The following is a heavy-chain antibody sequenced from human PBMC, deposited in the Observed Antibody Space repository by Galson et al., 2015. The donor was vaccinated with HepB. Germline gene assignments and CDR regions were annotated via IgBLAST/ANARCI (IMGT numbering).Heavy chain of an antibody. Sequence: LRLSCAASGFTFSSYGMHWVRQAPGKGLEWVAVISYDGSNKYYADSVKGRFTISRDNSKNTLYLQMNSLRAEDTAVYYCAKDVGTMIVFDAFDIWGQGTMVTVSS. CDR2: ISYDGSNK. D-gene: IGHD3-22*01. J-gene: IGHJ3*02. CDR1: GFTFSSYG. CDR3: AKDVGTMIVFDAFDI. V-gene: IGHV3-30*18.